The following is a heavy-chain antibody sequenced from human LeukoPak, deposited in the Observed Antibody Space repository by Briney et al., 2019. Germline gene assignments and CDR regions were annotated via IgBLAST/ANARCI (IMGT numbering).Heavy chain of an antibody. Sequence: RPGGSLRLSCAASGFTFSTYDMYWVRQAPGRGLDWVAGIWYDETNKYYADSVKGRFTISRDNSKNTLYLQMNSLRAEDTALYYCARKRPNYFDYWGQGTLVTVSS. V-gene: IGHV3-33*01. J-gene: IGHJ4*02. CDR3: ARKRPNYFDY. CDR1: GFTFSTYD. CDR2: IWYDETNK.